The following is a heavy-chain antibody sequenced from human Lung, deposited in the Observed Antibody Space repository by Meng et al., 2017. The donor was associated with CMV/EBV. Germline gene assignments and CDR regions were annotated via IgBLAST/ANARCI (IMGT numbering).Heavy chain of an antibody. V-gene: IGHV4-61*01. CDR1: GASVSSGSHY. CDR3: ARNFYSVVYMTTINSFDY. J-gene: IGHJ4*02. Sequence: SETLSLTCSVSGASVSSGSHYWSWIRQPPGKGPEYIGYIFYSGSTCYNSSLKSRVTMSVNTSKNQFSLKLTSVTAADTAVYYCARNFYSVVYMTTINSFDYWGQGALVTVSS. D-gene: IGHD4-11*01. CDR2: IFYSGST.